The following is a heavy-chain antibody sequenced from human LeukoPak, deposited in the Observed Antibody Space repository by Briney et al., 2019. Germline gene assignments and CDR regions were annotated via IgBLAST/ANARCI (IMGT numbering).Heavy chain of an antibody. CDR2: IIPIFGTA. V-gene: IGHV1-69*01. J-gene: IGHJ4*02. CDR3: ARDPIAAAGLGYFDY. CDR1: GGTFSSYA. Sequence: ASVKVSCKASGGTFSSYAISWVRQAPGQGLEWMGGIIPIFGTASYAQKFQGRVTITADESTSTAYMELSSLRSEDTAVYYCARDPIAAAGLGYFDYWGQGTLVTVSS. D-gene: IGHD6-13*01.